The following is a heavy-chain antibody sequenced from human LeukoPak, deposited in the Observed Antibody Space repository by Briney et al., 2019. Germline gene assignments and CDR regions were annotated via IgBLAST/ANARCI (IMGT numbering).Heavy chain of an antibody. CDR2: INHSGST. V-gene: IGHV4-34*01. CDR3: ASCVDPQGFDY. J-gene: IGHJ4*02. Sequence: SETLSLTCAVYGGSFSGYYWSWIRQPPGKGLEWIGEINHSGSTNYNPSLKSRVTISVDTSKNQFSLKLSSVTAADTAVYYCASCVDPQGFDYWGQGTLVTVSS. CDR1: GGSFSGYY.